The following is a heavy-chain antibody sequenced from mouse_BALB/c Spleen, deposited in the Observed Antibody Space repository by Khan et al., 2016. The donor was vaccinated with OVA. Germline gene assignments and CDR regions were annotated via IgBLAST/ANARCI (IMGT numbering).Heavy chain of an antibody. D-gene: IGHD2-14*01. V-gene: IGHV9-3-1*01. CDR2: IKTYTGEP. CDR1: GYSFTNYG. Sequence: QIQLVQSGPELKKPGETVKISCKASGYSFTNYGVNWVKQAPGKDLKWMGWIKTYTGEPTYADDFKGRFAFSLETSASIAYLRINNLKNADTATHFCARWVRGIDHWGQGTTLTVSS. CDR3: ARWVRGIDH. J-gene: IGHJ2*01.